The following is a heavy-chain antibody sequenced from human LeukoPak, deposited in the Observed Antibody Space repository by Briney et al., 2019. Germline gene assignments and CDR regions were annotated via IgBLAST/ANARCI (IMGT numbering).Heavy chain of an antibody. CDR1: GGSISSGGYY. D-gene: IGHD1-26*01. CDR2: IYYSGST. Sequence: SETLSLTCTVSGGSISSGGYYWSWVRQHPGKGLEWIGYIYYSGSTYYNPSLKSRVTMSVDTSKNQFFLKLNSVTAADTAVYYCARGRPYSGGYHLDYWGQGTLVTVSA. J-gene: IGHJ4*02. V-gene: IGHV4-39*02. CDR3: ARGRPYSGGYHLDY.